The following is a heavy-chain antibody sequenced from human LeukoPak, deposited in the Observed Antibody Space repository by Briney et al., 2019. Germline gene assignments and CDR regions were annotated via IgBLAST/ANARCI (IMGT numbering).Heavy chain of an antibody. CDR1: GYTFTGFY. D-gene: IGHD3-10*01. CDR2: INPNSGGT. V-gene: IGHV1-2*02. J-gene: IGHJ4*02. CDR3: ARAPDRGY. Sequence: GASVKVSCKASGYTFTGFYLHWVRQAPGQGLEWMGWINPNSGGTNYAQKFQGRVTMTRDTPISTAYMELSSLRSDDTAVYYCARAPDRGYWGQGTLVTVSS.